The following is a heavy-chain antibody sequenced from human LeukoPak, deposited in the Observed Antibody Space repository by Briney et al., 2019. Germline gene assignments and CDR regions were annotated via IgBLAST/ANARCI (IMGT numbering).Heavy chain of an antibody. J-gene: IGHJ4*02. CDR2: ISGSGGST. D-gene: IGHD5-12*01. Sequence: GGSLRLSCAASGFTFSSYGMSWVRQAPGKGLEWVSAISGSGGSTYYADSVKGRFTISRDNAKNSLYLQMDSLGPEDTAVYYCARGSGGYHGDFDYWGQGTLVTVSS. V-gene: IGHV3-23*01. CDR3: ARGSGGYHGDFDY. CDR1: GFTFSSYG.